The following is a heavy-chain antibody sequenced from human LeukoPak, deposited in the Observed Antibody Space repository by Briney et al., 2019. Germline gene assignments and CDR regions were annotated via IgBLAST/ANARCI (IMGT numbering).Heavy chain of an antibody. Sequence: GGSLRLSCAASGFTFSSYGMSWVRQAPGKGLEWVSAISGSGGSTYYADSVKGRFTISRDNSKNTLYLQMNSLRAEDTAVYYCAKDRYYYDSSAYFDLFDYWGQGTLVTVSS. CDR2: ISGSGGST. CDR1: GFTFSSYG. D-gene: IGHD3-22*01. V-gene: IGHV3-23*01. J-gene: IGHJ4*02. CDR3: AKDRYYYDSSAYFDLFDY.